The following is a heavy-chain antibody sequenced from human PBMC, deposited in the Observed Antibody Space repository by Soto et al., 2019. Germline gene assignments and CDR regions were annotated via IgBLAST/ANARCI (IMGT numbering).Heavy chain of an antibody. CDR1: GYTFTSYG. D-gene: IGHD2-15*01. CDR3: ASGYCSGGSCSLSDY. CDR2: ISAYNGNT. V-gene: IGHV1-18*01. Sequence: QVQLVQSGAEVKKPGASVKVSCKASGYTFTSYGISWVRQAPGQGLEWMGWISAYNGNTNYAQKLQGRVTMTTDTTASTADMELRSLRSDDTAVYYCASGYCSGGSCSLSDYWGQGTLVTVSS. J-gene: IGHJ4*02.